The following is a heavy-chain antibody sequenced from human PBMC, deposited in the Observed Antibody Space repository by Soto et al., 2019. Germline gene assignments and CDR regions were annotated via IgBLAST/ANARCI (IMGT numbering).Heavy chain of an antibody. CDR2: ISYDGSNK. D-gene: IGHD3-10*01. CDR1: GFTFSSYG. Sequence: QVQLVESGGGVVQPGRSLRLSCAASGFTFSSYGMHWVRQAPGKGLEWVAVISYDGSNKYYADSVKGRFTISRDNSKNTMDLQMNSLRAEDTAVDYCATADYYGSGTDYYYGMDVWGQGTTVTDSS. CDR3: ATADYYGSGTDYYYGMDV. J-gene: IGHJ6*02. V-gene: IGHV3-30*03.